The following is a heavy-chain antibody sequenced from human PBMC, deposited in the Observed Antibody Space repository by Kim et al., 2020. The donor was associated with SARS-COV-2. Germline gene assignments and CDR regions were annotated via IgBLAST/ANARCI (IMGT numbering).Heavy chain of an antibody. V-gene: IGHV3-30-3*01. D-gene: IGHD2-2*01. CDR3: ATVAVPVGVVS. Sequence: GGSLRLSCAASGFRFSDFAMHWVRQAPGKGLEWVAAILYDGSGKYYAGPVKGRFTISRDNSRNTLYLQMGSLRLEDTAVYHCATVAVPVGVVSWGQGTLV. CDR2: ILYDGSGK. CDR1: GFRFSDFA. J-gene: IGHJ5*02.